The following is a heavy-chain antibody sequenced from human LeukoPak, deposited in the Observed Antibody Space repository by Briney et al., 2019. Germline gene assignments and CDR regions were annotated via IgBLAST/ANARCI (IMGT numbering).Heavy chain of an antibody. CDR1: GGSISSYY. CDR3: ARHNEGTTVTLFGY. D-gene: IGHD4-17*01. Sequence: SETLSLTCTVSGGSISSYYWSWIRQPAGKGLEWIGRIYTSGSTNYNPSLKSRVTISVDTSKNQFSLKLSSVTAADTAVYYCARHNEGTTVTLFGYWGQGTLVTVSS. V-gene: IGHV4-4*07. CDR2: IYTSGST. J-gene: IGHJ4*02.